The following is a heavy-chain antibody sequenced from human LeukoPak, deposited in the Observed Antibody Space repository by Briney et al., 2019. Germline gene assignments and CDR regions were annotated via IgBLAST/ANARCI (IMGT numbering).Heavy chain of an antibody. CDR2: MNPNSGNT. Sequence: RASVKVSCKGSGYTFTSYDINWVRQATGQGRDWMGWMNPNSGNTGYAQKFQGRVPMPQNTCIRKAYMELTSLRSEDTGVYYCAILLRYFDWARVDAFDIWGQGTMVTVSS. CDR1: GYTFTSYD. CDR3: AILLRYFDWARVDAFDI. D-gene: IGHD3-9*01. J-gene: IGHJ3*02. V-gene: IGHV1-8*01.